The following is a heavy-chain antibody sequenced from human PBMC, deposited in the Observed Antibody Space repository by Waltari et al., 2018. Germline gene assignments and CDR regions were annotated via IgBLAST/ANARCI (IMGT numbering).Heavy chain of an antibody. CDR3: ARVASSSWWGFDY. Sequence: QLQLQESGSGLVKPSQTLSLTCAVSGGSISSGGSSWSWIRQPPGKGLEWIGYIYHSGSTYYNPSLKSRVTISVDRSKNQFSLKLSSVTAADTAVYYCARVASSSWWGFDYWGQGTLVTVSS. V-gene: IGHV4-30-2*01. CDR1: GGSISSGGSS. CDR2: IYHSGST. D-gene: IGHD6-6*01. J-gene: IGHJ4*02.